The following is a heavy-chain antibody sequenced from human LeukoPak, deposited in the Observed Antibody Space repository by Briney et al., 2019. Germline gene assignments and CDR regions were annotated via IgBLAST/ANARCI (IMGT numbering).Heavy chain of an antibody. D-gene: IGHD6-13*01. CDR1: GGSISSYY. Sequence: SETLSLTCTVSGGSISSYYWSWIRQPPGKGLEWIGYIYYSGSTNYNPSLKSRVTISVDTSKNQFSLKLSSVTAADTAVYYCARGVAAAGTDYWGQGALVTVSS. J-gene: IGHJ4*02. CDR3: ARGVAAAGTDY. V-gene: IGHV4-59*01. CDR2: IYYSGST.